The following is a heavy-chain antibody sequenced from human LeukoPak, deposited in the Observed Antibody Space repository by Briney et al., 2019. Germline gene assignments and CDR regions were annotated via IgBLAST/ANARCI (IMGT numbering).Heavy chain of an antibody. CDR1: GGSFSGYY. CDR3: ARGVSPTEKLWFGELWSTPLNWFDP. V-gene: IGHV4-34*01. J-gene: IGHJ5*02. Sequence: SETLSLTCAVYGGSFSGYYWSWIRQPPGKGLEWIGEINHSGSTNYNPSLKSRVTISVDTSKNQFSLKLSSVTAADTAVYYCARGVSPTEKLWFGELWSTPLNWFDPWGQGTLVTVSS. D-gene: IGHD3-10*01. CDR2: INHSGST.